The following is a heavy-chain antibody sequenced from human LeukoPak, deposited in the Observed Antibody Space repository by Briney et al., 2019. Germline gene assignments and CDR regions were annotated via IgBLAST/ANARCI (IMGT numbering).Heavy chain of an antibody. CDR1: GFSFSTTW. D-gene: IGHD3-16*02. Sequence: GGSLRLSCAASGFSFSTTWMTWVRQAPGKGLEWVANIKYDGSEKYYVDSVKGRFTISRDNAKNSLYLQMNSLRAEDTAVYYCARDQWGDYVWGSYRYLDYWGQGTLVTVSS. J-gene: IGHJ4*02. CDR2: IKYDGSEK. V-gene: IGHV3-7*01. CDR3: ARDQWGDYVWGSYRYLDY.